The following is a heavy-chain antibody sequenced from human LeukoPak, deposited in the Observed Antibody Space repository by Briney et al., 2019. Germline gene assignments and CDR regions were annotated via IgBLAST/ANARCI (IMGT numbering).Heavy chain of an antibody. CDR1: GGSISSSSYY. J-gene: IGHJ4*02. Sequence: SETLSLTCTVSGGSISSSSYYWGWIRQPPGKGLEWIGSIYYSGSTYYNPSLKSRVTISVDTSKNQFSLKLSSVTAADTAVYYCARIGGVTNLDYWGQGTLVTVSS. CDR2: IYYSGST. D-gene: IGHD4-17*01. CDR3: ARIGGVTNLDY. V-gene: IGHV4-39*07.